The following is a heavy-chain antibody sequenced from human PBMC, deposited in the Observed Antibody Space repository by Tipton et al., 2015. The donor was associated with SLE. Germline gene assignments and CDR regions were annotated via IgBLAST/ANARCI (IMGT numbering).Heavy chain of an antibody. D-gene: IGHD3-10*01. Sequence: SLRLSCAASGFTVSSNYMSWVRQAPGKGLEWVSIIYSAGNTNYADSVKGRFTISRDNSKNTLYLQMNSLRAEDTAVYYCAKEGTYYYGSGSYPLLNVWGQGTTVTVSS. J-gene: IGHJ6*02. V-gene: IGHV3-53*05. CDR1: GFTVSSNY. CDR3: AKEGTYYYGSGSYPLLNV. CDR2: IYSAGNT.